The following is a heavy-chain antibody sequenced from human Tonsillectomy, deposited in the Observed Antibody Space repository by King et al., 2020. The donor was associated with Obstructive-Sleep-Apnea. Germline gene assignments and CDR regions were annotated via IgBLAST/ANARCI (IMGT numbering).Heavy chain of an antibody. V-gene: IGHV3-7*03. CDR1: GFTFSSYW. Sequence: VQLVESGGGLVQPGGSLRLSCAASGFTFSSYWMSWVRQAPGKGLEWVANIKQDGSEKYYVDSVKGRFTISRDNAKNSLYLQMNSLRAEDTAVYYCARDRPSYSSGWHDYYYYGMDVWGQGTTVTVSS. CDR2: IKQDGSEK. J-gene: IGHJ6*02. D-gene: IGHD6-19*01. CDR3: ARDRPSYSSGWHDYYYYGMDV.